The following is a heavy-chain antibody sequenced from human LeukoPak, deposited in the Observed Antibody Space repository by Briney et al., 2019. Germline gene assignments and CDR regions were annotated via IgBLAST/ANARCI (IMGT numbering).Heavy chain of an antibody. CDR1: GGSISGYY. J-gene: IGHJ4*02. Sequence: KPSETLSLTCTVSGGSISGYYWSWIRQSPGKGLEWIGYIYYSGNTNYNPSLKSRVTISVDTSKNQFSLKLSSVTAADTALYYCARAGYNYGFFNLDYWGQGTLVTVSS. CDR3: ARAGYNYGFFNLDY. D-gene: IGHD5-18*01. CDR2: IYYSGNT. V-gene: IGHV4-59*08.